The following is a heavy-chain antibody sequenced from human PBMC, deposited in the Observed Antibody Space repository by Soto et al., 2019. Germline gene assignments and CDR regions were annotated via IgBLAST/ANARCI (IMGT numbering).Heavy chain of an antibody. D-gene: IGHD6-19*01. CDR1: GFFFSSYT. CDR3: AKARDQQWVRLPFDY. CDR2: FSATSENT. Sequence: EVQLLESGGGLVQPGGSLRLSCVGSGFFFSSYTMTWVRQAPGQGLGWVSSFSATSENTYYADSVRGRFTISRDNSKNTPFLQMNSLTAEDTAMYYCAKARDQQWVRLPFDYWGQGILVIVSS. V-gene: IGHV3-23*01. J-gene: IGHJ4*02.